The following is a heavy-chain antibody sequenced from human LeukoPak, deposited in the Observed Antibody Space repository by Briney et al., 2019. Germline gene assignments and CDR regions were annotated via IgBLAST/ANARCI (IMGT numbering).Heavy chain of an antibody. J-gene: IGHJ4*02. CDR3: ARLSSYYDGGGYFYLYYFDY. CDR1: GGSITSYY. D-gene: IGHD3-22*01. CDR2: ASYSGFT. V-gene: IGHV4-59*08. Sequence: SETLSLTCAVSGGSITSYYWSWVRQPPGKGLEWIAYASYSGFTNYNPSLKSRVTLSLDTSKNQFSLRLNSVTAADTAVYFCARLSSYYDGGGYFYLYYFDYWGQGTLLTVSS.